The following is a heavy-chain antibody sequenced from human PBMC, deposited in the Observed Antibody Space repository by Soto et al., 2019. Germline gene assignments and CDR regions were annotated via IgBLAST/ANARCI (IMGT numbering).Heavy chain of an antibody. Sequence: GGSLRLSCAASGFTFSSYAMSWVRQAPGKGLEWVSAISGSGGSTYYADSVKGRFTISRDNSKNTLYLQMNSLRAEDTAVYYCAKSPGDSSSWTHFDYWGQGTLVTVSS. V-gene: IGHV3-23*01. J-gene: IGHJ4*02. CDR1: GFTFSSYA. CDR3: AKSPGDSSSWTHFDY. CDR2: ISGSGGST. D-gene: IGHD6-13*01.